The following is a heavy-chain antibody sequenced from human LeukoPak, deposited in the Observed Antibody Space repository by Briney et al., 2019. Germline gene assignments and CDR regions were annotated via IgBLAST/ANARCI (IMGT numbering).Heavy chain of an antibody. Sequence: KPSETLSLTCTVSGGSISGRSYYWGWIRQPPGKELEWIGSIYYSGNTYYTPSLKSRVTTSLDTSKNQISPMLNSVTAADSATYYCARDDLYCIAGNCYWSDWGQGTLVTVSS. J-gene: IGHJ4*02. D-gene: IGHD2-15*01. CDR3: ARDDLYCIAGNCYWSD. V-gene: IGHV4-39*07. CDR1: GGSISGRSYY. CDR2: IYYSGNT.